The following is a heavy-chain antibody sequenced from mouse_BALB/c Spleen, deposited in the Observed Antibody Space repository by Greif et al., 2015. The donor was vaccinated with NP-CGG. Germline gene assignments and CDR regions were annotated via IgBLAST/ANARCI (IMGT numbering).Heavy chain of an antibody. J-gene: IGHJ3*01. Sequence: DVHLVESGGGLVKPGGSLKLSCAASGFAFSSYDMSWVRQTPEKRLEWVAYISSGGGSTYYPDTVKGRFTISRDNAKNTLYLQMSSLKSEDTAMYYCARHAYYGNSAWFAYWGQGTLVTVSA. CDR2: ISSGGGST. CDR3: ARHAYYGNSAWFAY. CDR1: GFAFSSYD. D-gene: IGHD2-10*01. V-gene: IGHV5-12-1*01.